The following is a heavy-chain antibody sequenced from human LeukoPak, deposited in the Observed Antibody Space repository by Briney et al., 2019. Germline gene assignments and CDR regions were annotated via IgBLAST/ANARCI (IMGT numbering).Heavy chain of an antibody. D-gene: IGHD5-12*01. V-gene: IGHV1-69*04. CDR1: GGTFSSYA. J-gene: IGHJ4*02. CDR3: AAIVATILDY. Sequence: SVQVSCKASGGTFSSYAISWVRQAPGQGLEWMGRIIPILGIANYAQKFQGRVTITADKSTSTAYMELSSLRSEDTAVYYCAAIVATILDYWGQGTLVTVSS. CDR2: IIPILGIA.